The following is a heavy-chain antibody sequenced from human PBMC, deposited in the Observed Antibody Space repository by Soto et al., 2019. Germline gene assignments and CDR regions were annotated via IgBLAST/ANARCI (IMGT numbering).Heavy chain of an antibody. J-gene: IGHJ6*02. CDR1: GYTFTSYG. Sequence: ASVKVSCKASGYTFTSYGISWVRQAPGQGLEWMGWISAYNGNTNYAQKLQGRVTMTTDTSTSTAYMELRSLRSDDTAVYYCARVSSDHHYYYGMDVWGQGTTVTVSS. CDR3: ARVSSDHHYYYGMDV. V-gene: IGHV1-18*01. CDR2: ISAYNGNT. D-gene: IGHD3-22*01.